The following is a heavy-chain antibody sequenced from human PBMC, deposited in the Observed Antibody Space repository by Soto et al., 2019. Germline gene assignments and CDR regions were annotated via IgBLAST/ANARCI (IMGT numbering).Heavy chain of an antibody. CDR1: GFTFSIYG. J-gene: IGHJ4*02. V-gene: IGHV3-33*01. CDR2: VWSDGIKK. Sequence: QVQLLESGGGVVQPGRSLRLSCAASGFTFSIYGMHGVRQAPGKGLEWVAVVWSDGIKKYYADSVKGRFTISRDSSKNTLYLQMNSLRAEDTAVYYCVRFLDRFGYDEYWGQGTLVTVSS. D-gene: IGHD3-3*01. CDR3: VRFLDRFGYDEY.